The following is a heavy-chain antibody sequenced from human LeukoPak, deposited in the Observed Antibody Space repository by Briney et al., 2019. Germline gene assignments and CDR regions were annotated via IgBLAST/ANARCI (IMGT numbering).Heavy chain of an antibody. CDR1: GDSFSRYY. Sequence: SETLSLTCTVSGDSFSRYYWSWIRQPPGRGLEWIGYIYYTGGTDYNPSLKSRVTISVDTSKNQFSLKLSSVTAADTAVYYCARGRNNGSYASARVGYYFDYWGQGTLVTVSS. CDR2: IYYTGGT. D-gene: IGHD1-26*01. V-gene: IGHV4-59*12. J-gene: IGHJ4*02. CDR3: ARGRNNGSYASARVGYYFDY.